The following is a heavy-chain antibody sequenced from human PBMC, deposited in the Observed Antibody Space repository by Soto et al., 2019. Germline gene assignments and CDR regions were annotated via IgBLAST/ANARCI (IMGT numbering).Heavy chain of an antibody. J-gene: IGHJ6*03. V-gene: IGHV3-49*03. CDR3: TRDSRVYLMGLRPGLFYYMDV. D-gene: IGHD6-6*01. Sequence: EVQLVESGGGLVQPGRSLRLSCTASGFTFGDYAMSWFRQAPGKGLEWVGFIRSKAYGGTTEYAASVKGRFTISRDDSKSIAYLQMNSLKTEDTAVYYCTRDSRVYLMGLRPGLFYYMDVWGKGTTVTVSS. CDR1: GFTFGDYA. CDR2: IRSKAYGGTT.